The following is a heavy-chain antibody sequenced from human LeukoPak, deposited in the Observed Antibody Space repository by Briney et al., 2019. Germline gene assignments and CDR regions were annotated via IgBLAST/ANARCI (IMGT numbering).Heavy chain of an antibody. V-gene: IGHV1-46*01. J-gene: IGHJ4*02. CDR2: INPSGGST. CDR1: GYTFTRYY. D-gene: IGHD6-19*01. CDR3: ARFKRVGSSGWPLDY. Sequence: ASVKVSCKASGYTFTRYYMHWVRQAPGQGLEWMGIINPSGGSTSYAQKFQGRVTMTRDTSTSTVYMELSSLRSEDTAVYYCARFKRVGSSGWPLDYWGQGTLVTVSS.